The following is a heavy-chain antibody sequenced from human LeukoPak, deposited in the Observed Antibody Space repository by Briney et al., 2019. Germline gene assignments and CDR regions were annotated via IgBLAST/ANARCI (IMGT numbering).Heavy chain of an antibody. V-gene: IGHV3-21*01. J-gene: IGHJ5*02. CDR1: GFIFKSYS. D-gene: IGHD1-26*01. Sequence: GGSLRLSCVVSGFIFKSYSMNWVRQAPGRGLEWVSSISSSGANRFYADSVKGRFTISRDNAKNSLYLQMNSLRAEDTAVYYCARGSEWELLSCDHWGQGTLVTVSS. CDR2: ISSSGANR. CDR3: ARGSEWELLSCDH.